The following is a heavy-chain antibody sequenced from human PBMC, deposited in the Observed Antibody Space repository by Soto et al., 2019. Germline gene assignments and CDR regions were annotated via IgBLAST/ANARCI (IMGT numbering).Heavy chain of an antibody. Sequence: EVQLLESGGDLVQPGGSLRLSCAASGFTFGDFAMNWVRQAPGKGLEWVSGITGGGDYTFYADSVKGRFTISRVKSKNTLYLQMNSLRAEDTALYYCVKKIAGTTTNGADWYFDLWGRGTLVTVSS. D-gene: IGHD2-8*01. CDR3: VKKIAGTTTNGADWYFDL. CDR1: GFTFGDFA. J-gene: IGHJ2*01. V-gene: IGHV3-23*01. CDR2: ITGGGDYT.